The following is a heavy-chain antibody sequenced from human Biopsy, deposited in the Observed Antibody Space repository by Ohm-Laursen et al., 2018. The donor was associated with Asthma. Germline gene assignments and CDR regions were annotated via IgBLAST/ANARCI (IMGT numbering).Heavy chain of an antibody. CDR3: AKVRSDWVITESFDY. Sequence: SLRPSCSASGFTFDEYTMHWVRQAPGKGLEWVSGISWNSATIGYADSVEGRFTISRDNAKNSVFLHMDSLRPEDTAFYYCAKVRSDWVITESFDYWGQGVLVTVSS. CDR1: GFTFDEYT. J-gene: IGHJ4*02. D-gene: IGHD3-22*01. V-gene: IGHV3-9*01. CDR2: ISWNSATI.